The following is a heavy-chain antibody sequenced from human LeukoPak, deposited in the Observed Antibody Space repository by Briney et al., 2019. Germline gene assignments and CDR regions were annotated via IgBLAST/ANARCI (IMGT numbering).Heavy chain of an antibody. D-gene: IGHD6-13*01. CDR2: IYTSGST. Sequence: RPSETLSLTCTVSGGSISSGSYYWSWIRQPAGKGLEWIGRIYTSGSTNYNPSLKSRVTMSVDTSKNQFSLKLSSVTAADTAVYYCARVIRQGRIPGYSSSWYSYYYYMDVWGKGTTVTISS. CDR1: GGSISSGSYY. J-gene: IGHJ6*03. V-gene: IGHV4-61*02. CDR3: ARVIRQGRIPGYSSSWYSYYYYMDV.